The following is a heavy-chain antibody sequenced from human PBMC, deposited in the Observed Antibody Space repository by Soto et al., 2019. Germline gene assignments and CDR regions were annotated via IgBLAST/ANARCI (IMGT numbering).Heavy chain of an antibody. J-gene: IGHJ6*03. CDR2: IYPGDSDT. CDR3: ARFSPLDYYYYYMDV. CDR1: GYSFTSYW. V-gene: IGHV5-51*01. Sequence: GESLKLSCKGSGYSFTSYWIGWVRQMPGKGLEWMGIIYPGDSDTRYSPSFQDQVTISADKSISTAYLQWSSLKASDTAMYYCARFSPLDYYYYYMDVWGKGTTVTVSS.